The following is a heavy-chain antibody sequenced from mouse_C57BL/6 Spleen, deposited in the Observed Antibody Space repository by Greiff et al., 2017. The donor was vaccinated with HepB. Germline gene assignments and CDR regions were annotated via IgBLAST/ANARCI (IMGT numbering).Heavy chain of an antibody. Sequence: EVKLMESGPGLVKPSQSLSLTCSVTGYSITSGYYWNWIRQFPGNNLEWMGYISYDGSNNYNPSLKNRISITRDTSKNQFFLKLNSVTTEDTATYYCAREDYGSSGYAMDYWGQGTSVTVSS. CDR3: AREDYGSSGYAMDY. V-gene: IGHV3-6*01. CDR1: GYSITSGYY. J-gene: IGHJ4*01. CDR2: ISYDGSN. D-gene: IGHD1-1*01.